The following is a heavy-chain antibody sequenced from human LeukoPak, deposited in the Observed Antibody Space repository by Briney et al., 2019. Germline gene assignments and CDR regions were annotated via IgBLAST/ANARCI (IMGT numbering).Heavy chain of an antibody. D-gene: IGHD3-22*01. CDR3: AGAYDSSGYYPFDY. V-gene: IGHV4-59*07. Sequence: SDTLSLTCTVSGGSISSYYWSWLRQPPGRGREWLRYIYYSGSTNYNPSLKSRVTISVDTSKNQFSLKLSSVTAADTAVYYCAGAYDSSGYYPFDYWGQGTLVTVSS. CDR2: IYYSGST. J-gene: IGHJ4*02. CDR1: GGSISSYY.